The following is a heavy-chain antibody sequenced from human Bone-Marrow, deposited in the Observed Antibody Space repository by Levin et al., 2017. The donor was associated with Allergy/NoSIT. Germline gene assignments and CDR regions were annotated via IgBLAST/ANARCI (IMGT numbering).Heavy chain of an antibody. J-gene: IGHJ1*01. Sequence: GGSLRLSCAASGFTVSSNYMSWVRQAPGKGLEWVSVIYSGGSTYYADSVKGRFTISRDNSKNTLYLQMNSLRAEDTAVYYCARDHPYGVFQHWGQGTLVTVSS. V-gene: IGHV3-66*01. D-gene: IGHD4-17*01. CDR3: ARDHPYGVFQH. CDR2: IYSGGST. CDR1: GFTVSSNY.